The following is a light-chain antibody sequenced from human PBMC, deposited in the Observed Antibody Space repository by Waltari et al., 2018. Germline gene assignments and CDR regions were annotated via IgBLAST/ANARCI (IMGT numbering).Light chain of an antibody. CDR2: DAS. CDR1: QSVSSY. CDR3: QQRSYWLT. J-gene: IGKJ4*01. Sequence: EIVLTQSPATLSLSPGERATLSCRASQSVSSYLAWYQQKPGQAPRLLIYDASNRATGIPARFSGSGSGTDVTLTISSLEPEDFAVYYCQQRSYWLTFGGGTKVEIK. V-gene: IGKV3-11*01.